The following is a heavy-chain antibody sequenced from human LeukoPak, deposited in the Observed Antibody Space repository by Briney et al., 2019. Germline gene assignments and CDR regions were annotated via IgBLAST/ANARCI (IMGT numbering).Heavy chain of an antibody. J-gene: IGHJ3*02. CDR1: GGSISSGGYY. D-gene: IGHD3-22*01. CDR3: ARDLSIKNPDSSGKSHAFDI. Sequence: PSETLSLTCTVSGGSISSGGYYWSWIRQPPGKGLEWIGYIYHSGSTYYNPSLKSRVTISVDRSKNQFSLKLSSVTAADTAVYYCARDLSIKNPDSSGKSHAFDIWGQGTMVTVSS. CDR2: IYHSGST. V-gene: IGHV4-30-2*01.